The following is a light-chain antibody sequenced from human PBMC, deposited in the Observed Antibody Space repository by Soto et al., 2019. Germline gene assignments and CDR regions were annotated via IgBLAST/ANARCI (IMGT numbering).Light chain of an antibody. J-gene: IGLJ3*02. Sequence: QSVLTQPPSASGTPGQRVTISCYGSRSNIGSNYVYWYQQLPGTAPRLLIYRNDQRPSGVPDRFSDSKSGTSASLAISGLRSDDEADYYCAAWDDTLSGVVFGGGTKLTVL. CDR1: RSNIGSNY. CDR3: AAWDDTLSGVV. CDR2: RND. V-gene: IGLV1-47*01.